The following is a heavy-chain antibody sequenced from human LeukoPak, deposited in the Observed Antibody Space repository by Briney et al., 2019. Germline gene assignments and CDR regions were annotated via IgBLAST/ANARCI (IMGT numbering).Heavy chain of an antibody. V-gene: IGHV3-7*01. CDR1: GFTFSSYW. J-gene: IGHJ4*02. D-gene: IGHD3-22*01. Sequence: GGSLRLSCAASGFTFSSYWMSWVRQAPGKGLEWVANIKQDGSEKYYVDSVKGRFTISRDNAKNSLYLQMNSLRAEDTAVYYCARPYDSSGYYYDYWGQGTLVTVSS. CDR3: ARPYDSSGYYYDY. CDR2: IKQDGSEK.